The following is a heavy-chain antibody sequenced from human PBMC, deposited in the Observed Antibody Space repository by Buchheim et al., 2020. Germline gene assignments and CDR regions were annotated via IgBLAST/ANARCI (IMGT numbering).Heavy chain of an antibody. Sequence: QVQLQESGPGVVKPSGTLSLTCAVFGGSISSSNWWSWVRQPPGKGLEWIGEIYHSGSTSYNPSLRSRVVISVDKSKNQFFLRQTSVTAADTAVYYCANGEYSYGPFDYWGQGTL. CDR1: GGSISSSNW. CDR3: ANGEYSYGPFDY. V-gene: IGHV4-4*02. D-gene: IGHD5-18*01. J-gene: IGHJ4*02. CDR2: IYHSGST.